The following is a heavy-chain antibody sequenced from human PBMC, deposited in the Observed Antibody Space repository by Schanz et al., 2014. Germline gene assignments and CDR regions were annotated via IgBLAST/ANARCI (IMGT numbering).Heavy chain of an antibody. CDR2: INPNSGGT. J-gene: IGHJ4*02. CDR1: GYTFTGYY. Sequence: QVQLVQSGAEVKKPGASVKVSCKASGYTFTGYYVHWVRQAPGQGLEWMGRINPNSGGTNYAQKFQGRVTMTRDTSISTAYMELSRLRSDDTAVYYCARDKSEHHLLFFDFWGQGALVTVSS. CDR3: ARDKSEHHLLFFDF. V-gene: IGHV1-2*06.